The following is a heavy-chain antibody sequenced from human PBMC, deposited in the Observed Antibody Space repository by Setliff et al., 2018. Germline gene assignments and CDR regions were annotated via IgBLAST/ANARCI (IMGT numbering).Heavy chain of an antibody. CDR3: AKDYNWGEF. CDR1: GFTFSTSA. J-gene: IGHJ3*01. Sequence: GSLRLSCAASGFTFSTSAMHWVRQAPGKGLEWVSTLGGDGRITFYADSVKGRFTISRDTSNNTLYLQMNNLKAEDTALYYCAKDYNWGEFWGQGTMDTVSS. D-gene: IGHD1-20*01. V-gene: IGHV3-23*01. CDR2: LGGDGRIT.